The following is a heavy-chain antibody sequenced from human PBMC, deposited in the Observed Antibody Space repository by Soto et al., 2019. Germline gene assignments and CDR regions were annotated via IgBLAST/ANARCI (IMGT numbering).Heavy chain of an antibody. CDR3: ARDYYSGSRAFDI. J-gene: IGHJ3*02. CDR1: GYTFTSYS. D-gene: IGHD2-15*01. V-gene: IGHV1-46*01. CDR2: IDPTGGST. Sequence: AASVKVSCKASGYTFTSYSMHWVRQAPGQGLEWMGIIDPTGGSTSYAQKFQGRVTMTRDTSTSTVYMELSSLRSEDTAVYYCARDYYSGSRAFDIWGQGTMVTVSS.